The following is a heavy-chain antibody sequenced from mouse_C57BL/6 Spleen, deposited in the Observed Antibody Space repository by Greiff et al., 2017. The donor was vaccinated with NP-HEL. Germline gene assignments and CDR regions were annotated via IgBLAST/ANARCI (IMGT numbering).Heavy chain of an antibody. D-gene: IGHD1-1*01. V-gene: IGHV1-69*01. CDR2: IDPSDSYT. CDR3: SRSSYYVSNWYFDV. Sequence: QVQLQQPGAELVMPGASVKLSCKASGYTFTSYWMHWVKQRPGQGLEWIGEIDPSDSYTNYNQKFKGKSTLTVDKSSSTAYMQLSSLTSEDSAVYYCSRSSYYVSNWYFDVWGTGTTVTVSS. CDR1: GYTFTSYW. J-gene: IGHJ1*03.